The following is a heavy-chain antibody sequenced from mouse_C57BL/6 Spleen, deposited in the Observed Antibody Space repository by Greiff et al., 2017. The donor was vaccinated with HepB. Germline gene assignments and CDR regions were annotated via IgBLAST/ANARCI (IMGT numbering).Heavy chain of an antibody. V-gene: IGHV1-69*01. Sequence: QVQLKQPGAELVMPGASVKLSCKASGYTFTSYWMHWVKQRPGQGLEWIGEIDPSDSYTNYNQKFKGKSTLTVDKSSSTAYMQLSSLTSEDSAVYYCARYEGGDYYAMDYWGQGTSVTVSS. CDR3: ARYEGGDYYAMDY. D-gene: IGHD2-3*01. CDR1: GYTFTSYW. CDR2: IDPSDSYT. J-gene: IGHJ4*01.